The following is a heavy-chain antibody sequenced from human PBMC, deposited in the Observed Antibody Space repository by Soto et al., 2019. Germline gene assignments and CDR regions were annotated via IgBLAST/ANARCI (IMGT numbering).Heavy chain of an antibody. Sequence: SETLSLTCTVSGGSVSSGSYYWSWIRQPPGKGLEWIGYIYYSGSTNYNPSLKSRVTISVDTSKNQFSLKLSPVTAADTAVYYCARGDVALVYFQHWGQGTLVTVSS. J-gene: IGHJ1*01. V-gene: IGHV4-61*01. CDR2: IYYSGST. D-gene: IGHD5-12*01. CDR3: ARGDVALVYFQH. CDR1: GGSVSSGSYY.